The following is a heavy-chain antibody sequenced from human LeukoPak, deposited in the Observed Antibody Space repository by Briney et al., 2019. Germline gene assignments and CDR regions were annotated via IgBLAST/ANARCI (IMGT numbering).Heavy chain of an antibody. D-gene: IGHD2-21*02. V-gene: IGHV1-46*01. J-gene: IGHJ3*02. Sequence: ASVKVSCKASGYTFASYYMHWVRQAPGQGLEWMGIINTSGGGTSYAQKFQGRVTMTRDTSTSTVYMELSSLRSEDTAVYYGAREIRPSDIVEVTATFGDAFDIWGQGTMVTVSS. CDR1: GYTFASYY. CDR2: INTSGGGT. CDR3: AREIRPSDIVEVTATFGDAFDI.